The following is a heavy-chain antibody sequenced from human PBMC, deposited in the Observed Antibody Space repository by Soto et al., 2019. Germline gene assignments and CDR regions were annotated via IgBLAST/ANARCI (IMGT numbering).Heavy chain of an antibody. J-gene: IGHJ4*02. CDR3: AKVPPSHIVVVVAATPDY. D-gene: IGHD2-15*01. Sequence: GGSLRLSCAASGCTFSSYAMSWVRQAPGKGLEWVSAISGSGGSTYYADSVKGRFTISRDNSKNTLYLQMNSLRAEDTAVYYCAKVPPSHIVVVVAATPDYWGQGTLVTVSS. CDR2: ISGSGGST. CDR1: GCTFSSYA. V-gene: IGHV3-23*01.